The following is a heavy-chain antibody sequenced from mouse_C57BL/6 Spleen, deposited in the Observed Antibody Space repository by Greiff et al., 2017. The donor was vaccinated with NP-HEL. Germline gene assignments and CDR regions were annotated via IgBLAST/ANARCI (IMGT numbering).Heavy chain of an antibody. CDR1: GFNIKDYY. V-gene: IGHV14-2*01. J-gene: IGHJ1*03. CDR2: IDPEDGET. D-gene: IGHD1-1*01. CDR3: ARTYGSSYDWYFDV. Sequence: VQLQQSGAELVKPGASVKLSCTASGFNIKDYYMHWVKQRTEQGLAWIGRIDPEDGETKYAPKFQGKATITADTSSNTAYLQLSSLTSEDTAVYYCARTYGSSYDWYFDVWGTGTTVTVSS.